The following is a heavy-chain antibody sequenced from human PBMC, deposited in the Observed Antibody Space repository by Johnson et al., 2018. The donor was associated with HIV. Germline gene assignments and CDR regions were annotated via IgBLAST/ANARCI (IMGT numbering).Heavy chain of an antibody. CDR1: GFTNNNAW. D-gene: IGHD6-13*01. CDR3: ARDRGIGAAGDAFDI. V-gene: IGHV3-15*01. CDR2: IKSKSDGGTA. J-gene: IGHJ3*02. Sequence: VQLVESGGGFVKPGGSLRLSCAASGFTNNNAWMNWVRQAPGKGLEWVGRIKSKSDGGTADYAAPVKGRFTISRDDSKNSLYLQMNSLKTEDTAVYYCARDRGIGAAGDAFDIWGQGTMVTVSS.